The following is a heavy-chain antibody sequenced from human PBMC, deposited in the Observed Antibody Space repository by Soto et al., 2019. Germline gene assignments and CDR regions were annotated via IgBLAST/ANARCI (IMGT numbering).Heavy chain of an antibody. CDR2: IYYSGST. Sequence: SETLSLTCTVSGGSISSSSYYWGWIRQPPGKGLEWIGSIYYSGSTYYNPSLKSRVTISVDTSKNQFSLKLSSVTAADTAVYYCARHRTGTTCFDYWGQGTLVTVSS. J-gene: IGHJ4*02. D-gene: IGHD1-1*01. V-gene: IGHV4-39*01. CDR3: ARHRTGTTCFDY. CDR1: GGSISSSSYY.